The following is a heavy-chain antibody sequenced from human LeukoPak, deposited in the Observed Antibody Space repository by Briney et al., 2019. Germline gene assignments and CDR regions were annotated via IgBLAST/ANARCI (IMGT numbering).Heavy chain of an antibody. J-gene: IGHJ4*02. D-gene: IGHD1-26*01. CDR1: GVSLSATS. CDR2: FDPEDGES. Sequence: ASVKVSCKVSGVSLSATSIHWVRQAPGQWLEWMGGFDPEDGESIFAQRFQGRFSMTEDTSTDTAYMELRSLRLEDTAVYYCATADKWEPLDYWGQGTLVTVSS. CDR3: ATADKWEPLDY. V-gene: IGHV1-24*01.